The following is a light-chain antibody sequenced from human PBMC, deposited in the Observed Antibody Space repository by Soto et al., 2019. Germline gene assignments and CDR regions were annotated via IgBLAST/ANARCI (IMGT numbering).Light chain of an antibody. CDR1: QSISTW. CDR2: DAS. V-gene: IGKV1-5*01. CDR3: QHYNSFPWT. Sequence: DIQMTQSPSTLSASVGDRVTITCRASQSISTWLAWYQQKPGNAPKLLIFDASNLESGVPSRFSGSGSGTEFTLTIDSLQPDDFATYYCQHYNSFPWTFGQGTKVEI. J-gene: IGKJ1*01.